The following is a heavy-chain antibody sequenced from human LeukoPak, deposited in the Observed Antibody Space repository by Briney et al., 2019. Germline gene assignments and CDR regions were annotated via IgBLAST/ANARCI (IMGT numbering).Heavy chain of an antibody. CDR3: ARDQDDSSGYYYVGVGAFDI. J-gene: IGHJ3*02. CDR1: GFTFSNFW. V-gene: IGHV3-7*01. Sequence: GGSLRLSCAASGFTFSNFWMSWVRQAPGKGLEWVANIKQDGSEKYYVDSLKGRFTISRDNAKNSLYLQMNSLRAEDTAVYYCARDQDDSSGYYYVGVGAFDIWGQGTMVTVSS. D-gene: IGHD3-22*01. CDR2: IKQDGSEK.